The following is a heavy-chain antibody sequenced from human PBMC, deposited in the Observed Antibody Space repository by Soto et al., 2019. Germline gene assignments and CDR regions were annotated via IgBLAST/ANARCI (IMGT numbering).Heavy chain of an antibody. CDR2: STPVFGTA. CDR3: AIPLPKQQLVRGAFDH. V-gene: IGHV1-69*01. Sequence: VQLVQSGAEVKKPGSSVKLSCKTSGGTFRNYAINWERQAPGQGLEWMGGSTPVFGTANYAQTFQGRFTITADECTSAAFMELSSLRSEDTAVYYCAIPLPKQQLVRGAFDHWGQGTLVTVAS. J-gene: IGHJ4*02. D-gene: IGHD6-13*01. CDR1: GGTFRNYA.